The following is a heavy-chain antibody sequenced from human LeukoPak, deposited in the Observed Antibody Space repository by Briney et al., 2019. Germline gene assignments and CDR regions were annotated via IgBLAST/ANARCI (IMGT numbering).Heavy chain of an antibody. CDR2: IAGSSSDYI. Sequence: PGGSLRLSCAASGFTFITYNMNWVRQAPGKGLEWVSSIAGSSSDYIYYADSVKGRFTVSRDNAKNSLYLQMNSLRAEDTAVYYCARGPIVVVPAASYMDVWGKGTTVTISS. CDR1: GFTFITYN. D-gene: IGHD2-2*01. J-gene: IGHJ6*03. V-gene: IGHV3-21*01. CDR3: ARGPIVVVPAASYMDV.